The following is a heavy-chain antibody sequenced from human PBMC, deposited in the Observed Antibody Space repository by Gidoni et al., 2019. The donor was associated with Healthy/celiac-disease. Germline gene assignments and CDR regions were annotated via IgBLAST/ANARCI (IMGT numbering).Heavy chain of an antibody. CDR3: AKDPRTRAFDY. CDR2: MIGSGGRT. V-gene: IGHV3-23*01. CDR1: GFTFSSYA. Sequence: EVQLLESGGGLVQRGGSLRLSCAASGFTFSSYAMSWVRQAQGKGLEWVSAMIGSGGRTSYADSVKGRFTISRDNSKNTLYLQMNSLRAEDTAVYYCAKDPRTRAFDYWGQGTLVTVSS. J-gene: IGHJ4*02.